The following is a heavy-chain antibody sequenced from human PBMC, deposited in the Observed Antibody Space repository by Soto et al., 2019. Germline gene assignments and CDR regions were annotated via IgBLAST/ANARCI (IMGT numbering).Heavy chain of an antibody. D-gene: IGHD2-21*01. CDR2: ISGRGGST. CDR1: GFIFSDYS. Sequence: EVQLLESGGGLVLPGGSLRLSCAASGFIFSDYSMSWVRQAPGKGLEWVSGISGRGGSTYYADSVKGRFTISRDSSRNRLFLQMNSLRAEDTALYFCARYSGDTWEQYYFDYWGQGTLVPVSS. V-gene: IGHV3-23*01. CDR3: ARYSGDTWEQYYFDY. J-gene: IGHJ4*02.